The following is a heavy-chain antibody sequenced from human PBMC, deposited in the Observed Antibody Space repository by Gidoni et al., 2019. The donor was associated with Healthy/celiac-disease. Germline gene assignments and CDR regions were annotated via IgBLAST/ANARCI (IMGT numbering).Heavy chain of an antibody. D-gene: IGHD3-16*01. J-gene: IGHJ4*02. Sequence: QVQLQESGPGLVKPSETLSLTCTVSGGSISSYYWSWIRQPPGKGLEWIGYIYYSGSTNYNPSLKSRVTISVDTSKNQFSLKLSSVTAADTAVYYCARGRSYDYIWGSFFDYWGQGTLVTVSS. V-gene: IGHV4-59*01. CDR3: ARGRSYDYIWGSFFDY. CDR1: GGSISSYY. CDR2: IYYSGST.